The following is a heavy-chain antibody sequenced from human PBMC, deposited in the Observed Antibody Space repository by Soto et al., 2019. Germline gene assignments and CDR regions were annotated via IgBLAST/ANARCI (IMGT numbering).Heavy chain of an antibody. J-gene: IGHJ4*02. CDR3: ARDDGYNSYYFDY. Sequence: QVQLVESGGGVVQPGRSLRLSCAASGFTFSSYGMHWVRQAPGKGLEWVAVIWYDGSNKYYADSVKGRFTISRDNSKNTLYLQMNSLRAEDTAVYYCARDDGYNSYYFDYRGQGTLVTVSS. CDR1: GFTFSSYG. CDR2: IWYDGSNK. V-gene: IGHV3-33*01. D-gene: IGHD1-1*01.